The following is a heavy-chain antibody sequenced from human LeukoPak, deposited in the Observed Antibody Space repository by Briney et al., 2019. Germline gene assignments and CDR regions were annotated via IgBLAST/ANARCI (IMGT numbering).Heavy chain of an antibody. J-gene: IGHJ5*02. CDR3: ARHATVVVPAAIGYNWFDP. Sequence: SQTLSLTCAISGDSVSSNSAAWNWIRQSPSRGLEWLGRTYYRSKWYNDYAVSVKSRITINPDTSKNQFSLKLSSVTAADTAVYYCARHATVVVPAAIGYNWFDPWGQGTLVTVSS. CDR2: TYYRSKWYN. V-gene: IGHV6-1*01. D-gene: IGHD2-2*01. CDR1: GDSVSSNSAA.